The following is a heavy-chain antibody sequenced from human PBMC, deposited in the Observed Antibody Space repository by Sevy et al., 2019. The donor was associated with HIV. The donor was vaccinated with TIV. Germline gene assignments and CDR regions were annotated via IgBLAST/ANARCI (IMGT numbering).Heavy chain of an antibody. D-gene: IGHD3-10*01. CDR3: ARIFVLGAYGTDV. Sequence: ASVKVSCKVSGYTFTSYAMHWVRQAPGQRLEWMGWINAGNGNRKYSQKFQGRVTITRDTSASTAYLELSSLRSEDTAVYYCARIFVLGAYGTDVWGQGTTVTVSS. CDR2: INAGNGNR. CDR1: GYTFTSYA. V-gene: IGHV1-3*01. J-gene: IGHJ6*01.